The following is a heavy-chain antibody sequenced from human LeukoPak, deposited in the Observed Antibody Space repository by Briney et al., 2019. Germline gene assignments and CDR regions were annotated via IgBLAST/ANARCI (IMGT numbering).Heavy chain of an antibody. J-gene: IGHJ4*02. D-gene: IGHD3-22*01. Sequence: ASVKVSCKASGYTFTGYYMHWVRQAPGQGLEWMGWINPNSGGTNYAQKFQGRVTMTRDTSISTAYMELSRLRSDDTAVYYCAAENYYDYFRPLNYWGQGTLVTVSS. CDR1: GYTFTGYY. CDR3: AAENYYDYFRPLNY. CDR2: INPNSGGT. V-gene: IGHV1-2*02.